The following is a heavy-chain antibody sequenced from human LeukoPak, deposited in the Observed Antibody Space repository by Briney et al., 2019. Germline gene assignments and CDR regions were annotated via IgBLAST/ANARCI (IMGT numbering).Heavy chain of an antibody. CDR1: GGSISSYY. D-gene: IGHD5-24*01. CDR3: ARNYRWLHWDY. CDR2: IYYSGST. V-gene: IGHV4-59*01. Sequence: SETLSLTCTVSGGSISSYYWSWIRQPPGKGLEWIGYIYYSGSTNHNPSLKSRVTISVDTSKNQFSLKLSSVTAADTAVYYCARNYRWLHWDYWGQGTLVTVSS. J-gene: IGHJ4*02.